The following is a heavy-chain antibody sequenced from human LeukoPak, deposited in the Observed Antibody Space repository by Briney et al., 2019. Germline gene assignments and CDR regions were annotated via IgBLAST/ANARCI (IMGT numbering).Heavy chain of an antibody. CDR3: AREGGITIFGVVIREGIDY. CDR2: ISAYNGNT. CDR1: GYTFTSYG. D-gene: IGHD3-3*01. V-gene: IGHV1-18*01. J-gene: IGHJ4*02. Sequence: ASVKVSCKASGYTFTSYGISWVRQAPGQGLEWMGWISAYNGNTNYAQKLQGRVTMTTDISTSTAYMELGSLRSDDTAVYYCAREGGITIFGVVIREGIDYWGQGTLVTVSS.